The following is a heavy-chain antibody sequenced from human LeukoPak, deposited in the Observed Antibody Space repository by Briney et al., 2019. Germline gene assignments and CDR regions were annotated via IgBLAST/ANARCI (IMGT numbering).Heavy chain of an antibody. J-gene: IGHJ5*02. CDR3: ARDNSVRDEAWWFSP. CDR2: ISPSGAST. Sequence: GASVKVSCKSFGYTFTSNYMHWVRQAPGQGPEWMGVISPSGASTTYAQTFQGRVTLTRDMSTSTDYLELSSLRSEDTAVYYCARDNSVRDEAWWFSPWGQGTLVTVPS. V-gene: IGHV1-46*01. CDR1: GYTFTSNY. D-gene: IGHD5-24*01.